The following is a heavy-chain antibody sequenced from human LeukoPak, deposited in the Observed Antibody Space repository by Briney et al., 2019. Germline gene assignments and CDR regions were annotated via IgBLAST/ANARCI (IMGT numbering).Heavy chain of an antibody. J-gene: IGHJ5*02. D-gene: IGHD2-2*01. CDR1: GFTFSSYA. Sequence: GRSLRLSCSASGFTFSSYAMHWVRQAPGKGLEWVAVISYDGSNKYFADSVKGRFTISRDNSKNTLYLQMNGLRAEDTAVYYCAKDGCRITSCHVLVNPWGQGTLVTVSS. CDR3: AKDGCRITSCHVLVNP. CDR2: ISYDGSNK. V-gene: IGHV3-30*18.